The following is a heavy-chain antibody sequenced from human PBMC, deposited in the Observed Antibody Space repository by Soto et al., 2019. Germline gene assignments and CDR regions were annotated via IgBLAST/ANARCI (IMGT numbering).Heavy chain of an antibody. J-gene: IGHJ5*02. Sequence: GGSLRLSCAASGFTFSSFWMHWVRQAPGKGLVWVSRASPDGTSTSYADSVKGRFTISRDNDRNTLYMQMNGLRAEDTAVYYCTRHGPGDYFLFDPWGQGTLVTVSS. D-gene: IGHD4-17*01. CDR2: ASPDGTST. V-gene: IGHV3-74*01. CDR3: TRHGPGDYFLFDP. CDR1: GFTFSSFW.